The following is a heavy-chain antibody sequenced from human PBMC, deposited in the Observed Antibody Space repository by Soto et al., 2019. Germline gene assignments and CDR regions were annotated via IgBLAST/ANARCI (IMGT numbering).Heavy chain of an antibody. CDR2: INHSGST. CDR1: GGSFSGYY. V-gene: IGHV4-34*01. CDR3: ARVTLHMVGFDY. D-gene: IGHD3-10*01. J-gene: IGHJ4*01. Sequence: PSETLSLTCAVYGGSFSGYYWSWIRQPPGKGLEWIGEINHSGSTNYNPSLKSRVTISVDTSKNQFSLKLSSVTAADTAVYYCARVTLHMVGFDYWGQGTLVTVSS.